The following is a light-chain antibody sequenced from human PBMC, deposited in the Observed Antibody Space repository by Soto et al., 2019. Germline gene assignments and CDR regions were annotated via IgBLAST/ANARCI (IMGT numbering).Light chain of an antibody. CDR3: QQYGSSSFT. V-gene: IGKV3-20*01. CDR2: GAS. CDR1: PSVASTY. Sequence: EIVLTQSPGTLSLSPGEGATLSCRASPSVASTYLGWYQQKPGLAPRLIIYGASKRASGTPDRFSGGGSGTDFTLTISRLEPEDFAVYYCQQYGSSSFTFGQGTKLEIK. J-gene: IGKJ2*01.